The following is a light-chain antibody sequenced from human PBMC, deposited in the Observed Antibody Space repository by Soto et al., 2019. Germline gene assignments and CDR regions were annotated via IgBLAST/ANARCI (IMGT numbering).Light chain of an antibody. Sequence: DIRMTQSPSTLSASVRDRVTITCRASQSISSWLAWYQQKPGKAPKLLIYDASSLESGVPSRFSGSGSGTEFTLTISSLQPDDFATYYCQQYHNYWTFGQGTKV. J-gene: IGKJ1*01. CDR2: DAS. CDR1: QSISSW. CDR3: QQYHNYWT. V-gene: IGKV1-5*01.